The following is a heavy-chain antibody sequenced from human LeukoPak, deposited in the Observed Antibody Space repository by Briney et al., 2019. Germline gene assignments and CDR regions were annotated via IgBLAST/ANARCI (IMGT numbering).Heavy chain of an antibody. Sequence: GRSLRLTCAASSFTFSSYGMQGVRQAPGKGLEGGAVIWYDGSNKYYADSVKGRFTISRDNSKNTLYLQMNSLRAEDTAVYYCAKDRDGSLQFEYWGQGTLVTVSS. V-gene: IGHV3-33*06. CDR3: AKDRDGSLQFEY. CDR2: IWYDGSNK. J-gene: IGHJ4*02. D-gene: IGHD1-26*01. CDR1: SFTFSSYG.